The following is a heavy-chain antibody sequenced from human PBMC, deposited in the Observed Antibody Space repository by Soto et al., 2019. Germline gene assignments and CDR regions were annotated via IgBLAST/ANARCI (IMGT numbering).Heavy chain of an antibody. V-gene: IGHV1-69*13. CDR3: ARVEYYYGSGSLNNWLDP. CDR1: GGTYSSYA. Sequence: SVKVSCKASGGTYSSYAISWVRQAPGQGLEWMGGINPIFGTPYYAQKLQGRATNTAHGSTSTAYMEMSSLRSEDTAVYYCARVEYYYGSGSLNNWLDPWGQGTLVTVSS. D-gene: IGHD3-10*01. J-gene: IGHJ5*02. CDR2: INPIFGTP.